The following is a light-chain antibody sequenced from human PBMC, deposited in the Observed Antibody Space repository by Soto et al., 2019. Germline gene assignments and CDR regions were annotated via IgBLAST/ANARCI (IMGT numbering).Light chain of an antibody. V-gene: IGLV2-23*01. CDR2: EGS. CDR3: CSYAGSSSYV. Sequence: QSGLTQPASGSGSPGQSITNYCTGTSSDVGSYNLVSWYQQHPGKAPKLMIYEGSKRPSGVSNRFSGSKSGNTASLTISGLQAEDEADYYCCSYAGSSSYVFGTGTKVTVL. J-gene: IGLJ1*01. CDR1: SSDVGSYNL.